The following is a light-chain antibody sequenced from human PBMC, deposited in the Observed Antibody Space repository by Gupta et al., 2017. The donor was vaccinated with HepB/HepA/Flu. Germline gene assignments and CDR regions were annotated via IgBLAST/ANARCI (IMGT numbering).Light chain of an antibody. V-gene: IGKV2-30*02. CDR3: MQAIHWPWT. CDR2: RVS. J-gene: IGKJ1*01. CDR1: QSLLHRDGYTY. Sequence: DVVMTQSPVSLPVTLGQPASISCRSSQSLLHRDGYTYLNWFQQRPGQSPRRLIYRVSNRDSGVPDRFSGSGSGTDFTLRISTVDAEDVGVYYCMQAIHWPWTFGQGTKVDI.